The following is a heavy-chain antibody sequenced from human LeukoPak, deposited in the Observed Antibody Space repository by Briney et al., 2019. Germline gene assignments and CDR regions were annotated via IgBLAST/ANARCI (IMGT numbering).Heavy chain of an antibody. Sequence: ESGPTLVNPTQPLTLTCTFSGFSLSSSGVGVGWIRQPPGKALEWLALIYWDDDKRYRPSLKSRLTITKDTSKNQAVFTMTNMDPLDTGTYYCAHWNNYDSGAWAFDYWGQGTLVTVSS. J-gene: IGHJ4*02. CDR2: IYWDDDK. D-gene: IGHD3-22*01. CDR1: GFSLSSSGVG. V-gene: IGHV2-5*02. CDR3: AHWNNYDSGAWAFDY.